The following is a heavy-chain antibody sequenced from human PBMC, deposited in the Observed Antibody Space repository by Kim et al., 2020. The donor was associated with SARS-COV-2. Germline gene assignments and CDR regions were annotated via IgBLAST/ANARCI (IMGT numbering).Heavy chain of an antibody. CDR1: GFTFSSYS. Sequence: GGSLRLSCAASGFTFSSYSMNWVRQAPGKGLEWVSSISSSSSYIYYADSVKGRFTISRDNAKNSLYLQMNSLRAEDTAVYYCARVRGWNDGWDYYGMDVWGQGTTVTVSS. V-gene: IGHV3-21*01. D-gene: IGHD1-1*01. J-gene: IGHJ6*02. CDR3: ARVRGWNDGWDYYGMDV. CDR2: ISSSSSYI.